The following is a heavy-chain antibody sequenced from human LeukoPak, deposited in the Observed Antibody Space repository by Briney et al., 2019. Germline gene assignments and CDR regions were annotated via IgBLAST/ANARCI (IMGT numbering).Heavy chain of an antibody. J-gene: IGHJ6*02. CDR2: INPSGGST. D-gene: IGHD5-24*01. CDR1: GYTFIGYY. CDR3: ARGGGWLQLGYYYGMDV. V-gene: IGHV1-46*01. Sequence: ASVKVSCKASGYTFIGYYMHWVRQAPGQGLEWMGIINPSGGSTSYAQKFQGRVTMTRDTSTSTVYMELSSLRSEDTAVYYCARGGGWLQLGYYYGMDVWGQGTTVTVSS.